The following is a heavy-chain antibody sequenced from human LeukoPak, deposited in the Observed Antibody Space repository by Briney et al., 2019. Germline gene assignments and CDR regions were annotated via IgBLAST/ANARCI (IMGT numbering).Heavy chain of an antibody. J-gene: IGHJ6*02. D-gene: IGHD1-26*01. V-gene: IGHV3-33*01. CDR1: GFTFSSYG. CDR3: ARYRDRWELPGGYYYYGMDV. Sequence: GRSLRLSCAASGFTFSSYGMHWVRQAPGKGLEWVAVIWYDGSNKYYADSVKGRFTISRDNSKNTLYLQMNSLRAEDTAVYYCARYRDRWELPGGYYYYGMDVWGQGTTVTVSS. CDR2: IWYDGSNK.